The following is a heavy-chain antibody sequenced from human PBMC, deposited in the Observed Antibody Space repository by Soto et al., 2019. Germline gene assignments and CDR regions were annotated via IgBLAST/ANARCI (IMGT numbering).Heavy chain of an antibody. V-gene: IGHV3-43*01. D-gene: IGHD1-1*01. J-gene: IGHJ4*02. CDR1: GFTFDDYT. CDR2: ISWDGDSA. CDR3: AKGTRGNSPELDF. Sequence: GGSLRLSCAASGFTFDDYTMHWVRQTPGKGLEWVSLISWDGDSAYYADSVRGRFTISRDNSKNSLFLQMNNVRAEDAALYFCAKGTRGNSPELDFWGQGTLVTVSS.